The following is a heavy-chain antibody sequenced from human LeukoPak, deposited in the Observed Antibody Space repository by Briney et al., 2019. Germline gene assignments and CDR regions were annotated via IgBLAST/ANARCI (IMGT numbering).Heavy chain of an antibody. V-gene: IGHV3-30*02. CDR3: AKDGGVGEPNPWDFDL. CDR1: GFSFSDYG. Sequence: GGSLRLSCAASGFSFSDYGMHWVRQAPGKGLEWVGVIRYDGSNKYHADSVKGRFTISRDNSKSTLYLQMNNLKGEDTGVYYCAKDGGVGEPNPWDFDLRGRGTLVTVSS. CDR2: IRYDGSNK. D-gene: IGHD3-10*01. J-gene: IGHJ2*01.